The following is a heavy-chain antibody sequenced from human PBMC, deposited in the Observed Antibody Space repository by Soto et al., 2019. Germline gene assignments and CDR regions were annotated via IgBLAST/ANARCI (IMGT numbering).Heavy chain of an antibody. V-gene: IGHV4-59*02. Sequence: SETLSLTCTVSGGSVSSYYWSWIRQSPGKGLEWIGYIYYSGSTNYNPSLKSRVTISVDTSKNQFSLKLSSVTAADTAVYYCARRWGTSFDYWGQGTLVTVSS. CDR2: IYYSGST. D-gene: IGHD7-27*01. CDR3: ARRWGTSFDY. CDR1: GGSVSSYY. J-gene: IGHJ4*02.